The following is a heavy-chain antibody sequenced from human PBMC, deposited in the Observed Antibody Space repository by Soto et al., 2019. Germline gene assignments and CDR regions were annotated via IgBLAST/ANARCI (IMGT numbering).Heavy chain of an antibody. CDR3: AKDRTAIRG. J-gene: IGHJ4*02. V-gene: IGHV3-23*01. D-gene: IGHD2-2*01. CDR1: GFPFSSYA. Sequence: GGSLRLSCAASGFPFSSYAMTLVRQAPGKGLERVSAISGSGGSTYYADSVKGRFTISRDNSKNRLYLKMNSQRAEDTAVYYCAKDRTAIRGWGQGTLVTVSS. CDR2: ISGSGGST.